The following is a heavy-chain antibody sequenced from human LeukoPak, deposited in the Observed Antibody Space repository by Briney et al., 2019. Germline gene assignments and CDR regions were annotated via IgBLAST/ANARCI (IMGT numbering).Heavy chain of an antibody. Sequence: PGGSLRLSCAASGFTFDDYGMSWVRQAPGKGLEWVANIKQDGSEKYYVDSVKGRFTISRDNAKNSLYLQMNSLRAEDTAVYYCARGDDYVWGSYRSDYWGQGTLVTVSS. V-gene: IGHV3-7*01. CDR3: ARGDDYVWGSYRSDY. CDR1: GFTFDDYG. J-gene: IGHJ4*02. CDR2: IKQDGSEK. D-gene: IGHD3-16*02.